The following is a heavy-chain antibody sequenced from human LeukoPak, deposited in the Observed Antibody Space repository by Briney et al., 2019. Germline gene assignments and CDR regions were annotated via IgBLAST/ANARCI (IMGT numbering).Heavy chain of an antibody. V-gene: IGHV1-69*04. Sequence: SVKVSCKASGGTFSSYTISWVRQAPGQGLEWIGRIIPILGIANYAQKFQGRVTITADKSTSTAYMELSSLRSEDTAVYYCARDRGGSSVYYYYYMDVWGKGTTVTVSS. CDR1: GGTFSSYT. D-gene: IGHD6-6*01. CDR2: IIPILGIA. CDR3: ARDRGGSSVYYYYYMDV. J-gene: IGHJ6*03.